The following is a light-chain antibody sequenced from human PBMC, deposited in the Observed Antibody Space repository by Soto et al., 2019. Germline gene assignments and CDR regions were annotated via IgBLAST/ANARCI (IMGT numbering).Light chain of an antibody. J-gene: IGKJ4*01. V-gene: IGKV3-11*01. CDR1: QSVSRF. CDR2: DAS. Sequence: EIVLTQSPATLSLSPGERATLSCRASQSVSRFLAWYQQNPGQAPRLLIYDASNRATGIPARFSGSGSGTDFTLTISSLEPEDFAVYYCQQRSNWLTFGGGTKVDIK. CDR3: QQRSNWLT.